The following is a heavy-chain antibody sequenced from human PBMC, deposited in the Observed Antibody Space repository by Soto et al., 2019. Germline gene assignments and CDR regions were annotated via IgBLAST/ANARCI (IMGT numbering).Heavy chain of an antibody. D-gene: IGHD6-13*01. V-gene: IGHV4-30-2*01. J-gene: IGHJ3*02. CDR2: IYHSGST. CDR3: ARGTEQLVRFRAFDI. CDR1: GGSISSGGYS. Sequence: QLQLQESGSGLVKPSQTLSLTCAVSGGSISSGGYSWSWIRQPPGKGLEWIGYIYHSGSTYYNPSLKSRVTISVDRSKNQFSLKLSSVTAADTAVYYCARGTEQLVRFRAFDIWVQGTMVTVSS.